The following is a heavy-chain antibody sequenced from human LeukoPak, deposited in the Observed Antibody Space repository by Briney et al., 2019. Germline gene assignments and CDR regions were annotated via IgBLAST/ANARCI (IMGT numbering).Heavy chain of an antibody. CDR1: GYTFTSYD. J-gene: IGHJ5*02. D-gene: IGHD2-15*01. CDR2: MNPNSGNT. V-gene: IGHV1-8*01. CDR3: ARGRGVIAATRKISWFDP. Sequence: ASVKVSCKASGYTFTSYDINWVRQATGQGLEWMGWMNPNSGNTGYAQKFQGRVTMTRNTSISTAYMELSSLRSEDTAVYYCARGRGVIAATRKISWFDPWGQGTLVTVSS.